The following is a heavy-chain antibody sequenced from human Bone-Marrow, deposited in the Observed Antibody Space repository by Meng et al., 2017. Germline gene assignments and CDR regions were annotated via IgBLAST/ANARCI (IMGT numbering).Heavy chain of an antibody. J-gene: IGHJ4*02. V-gene: IGHV3-15*01. Sequence: GGSLRLSCAASGFTFSSYWMSWVRQAPGKGLEWVGCIKSKTDGGKVDYAAPVKGRFSISRDDSKTTLYLQMNSLVTEDTAVYYCTTEASGNYGTDYWGQGTLVTVSS. CDR1: GFTFSSYW. CDR3: TTEASGNYGTDY. D-gene: IGHD1-26*01. CDR2: IKSKTDGGKV.